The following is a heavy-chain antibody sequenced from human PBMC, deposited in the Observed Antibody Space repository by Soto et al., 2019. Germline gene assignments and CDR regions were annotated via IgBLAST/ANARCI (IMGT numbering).Heavy chain of an antibody. CDR3: TRHLLDS. V-gene: IGHV3-73*02. CDR2: IRSKANSYAT. J-gene: IGHJ4*02. D-gene: IGHD2-15*01. CDR1: GFTFSGSA. Sequence: EVQLVESGGGLVQPGGSLRLSCAASGFTFSGSAMHWVRQASGKGLEWVGRIRSKANSYATAYAASVKGRFTISRDDSKNTAFLQMNSLKTEDTAVYYCTRHLLDSLGQGTLVTVSS.